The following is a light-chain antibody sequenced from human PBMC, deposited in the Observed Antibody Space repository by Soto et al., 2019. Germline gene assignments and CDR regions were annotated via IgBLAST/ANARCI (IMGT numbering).Light chain of an antibody. CDR2: GAS. CDR3: QQYGSSPWT. Sequence: DIVLRRSPGTLSLSPGEIATLSCRASQSVSSNYLAWYQQKPGQAPRPLIYGASSRATGIPDRFSGSGAGTDLTLTIRRLESEDFAVYYCQQYGSSPWTFGQGTKV. CDR1: QSVSSNY. J-gene: IGKJ1*01. V-gene: IGKV3-20*01.